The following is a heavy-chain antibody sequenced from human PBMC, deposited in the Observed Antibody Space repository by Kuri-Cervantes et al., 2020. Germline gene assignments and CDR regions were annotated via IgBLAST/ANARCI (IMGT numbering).Heavy chain of an antibody. J-gene: IGHJ4*02. CDR2: ISYDGSNK. V-gene: IGHV3-30*07. D-gene: IGHD6-19*01. CDR3: ARKSLKQWLVREFDY. Sequence: GESLKISCAASGFTFSSYAMHWVRQAPGKGLEWVAVISYDGSNKYYADSVKGRFTISRDNSKNTLYLQMNSLRAEDTAVYYCARKSLKQWLVREFDYWGQGTLVTVSS. CDR1: GFTFSSYA.